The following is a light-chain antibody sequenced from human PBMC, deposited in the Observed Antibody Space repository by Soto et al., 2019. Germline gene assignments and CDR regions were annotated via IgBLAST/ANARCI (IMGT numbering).Light chain of an antibody. J-gene: IGKJ2*01. CDR2: KIA. CDR3: MHGTHWPYT. V-gene: IGKV2-30*01. CDR1: QSLLYSDGETY. Sequence: VLTQSPLSQPVTLGKPASISCRSSQSLLYSDGETYRSWFQQRPGQSPRRLLYKIANRDSWVPDRFTGSVPCTDFTLKISGGEAEDVGIYSCMHGTHWPYTFGPGTKLEI.